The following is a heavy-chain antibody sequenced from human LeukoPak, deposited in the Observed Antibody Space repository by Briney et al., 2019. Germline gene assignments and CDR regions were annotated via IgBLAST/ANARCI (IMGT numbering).Heavy chain of an antibody. V-gene: IGHV1-2*02. CDR1: GYTFTGYY. CDR2: INPNSGGT. CDR3: ARLILRGENWFDP. D-gene: IGHD1-26*01. Sequence: ASVKVSCKASGYTFTGYYMHWVRQAPGQGLEWMGWINPNSGGTNYAQKFQGRVTMTRDTSISTAYMELSRLRSDDTAVYYCARLILRGENWFDPWGQGTLVTVSS. J-gene: IGHJ5*02.